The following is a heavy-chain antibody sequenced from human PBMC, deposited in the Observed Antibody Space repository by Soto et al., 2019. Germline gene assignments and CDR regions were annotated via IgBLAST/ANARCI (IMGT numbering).Heavy chain of an antibody. Sequence: GASVKVSCKTSGYNFVSYYVNWVRQAPGQGLQWMGLIDPYSTNTNYAREFQGRVTMTRDTSTQTVYMELSSLKAEDTATYYCVRDDSSSSRSWGQGTLVTSPQ. CDR1: GYNFVSYY. V-gene: IGHV1-46*01. CDR3: VRDDSSSSRS. J-gene: IGHJ5*02. D-gene: IGHD6-6*01. CDR2: IDPYSTNT.